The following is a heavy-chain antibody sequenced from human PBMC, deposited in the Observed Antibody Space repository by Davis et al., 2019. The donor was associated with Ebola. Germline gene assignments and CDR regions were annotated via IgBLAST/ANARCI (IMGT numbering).Heavy chain of an antibody. D-gene: IGHD6-19*01. J-gene: IGHJ4*02. CDR1: GFTFSGSA. CDR3: NSAVASTGGDY. Sequence: GESLKISCAASGFTFSGSAMHWVRQASGKGLEWVGRIRSKANSYATAYAASVKGRFTISRDDSKNTAYLQMNSLKTEDTAVYYCNSAVASTGGDYWGQGTLVTVSS. V-gene: IGHV3-73*01. CDR2: IRSKANSYAT.